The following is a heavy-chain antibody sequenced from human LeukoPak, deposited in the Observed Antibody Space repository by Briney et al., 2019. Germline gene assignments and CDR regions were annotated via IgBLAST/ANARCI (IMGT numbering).Heavy chain of an antibody. D-gene: IGHD6-19*01. CDR3: ARKGITVTGNIDY. Sequence: GGSLRLSCAASEFTFSSYGMTWVRQAPGKGLEWVSAISGSGGSTYYADSVKGRFTISRDNAKNSLYLQMNSLRAEDTAVYYCARKGITVTGNIDYWGQGTLVTVSS. CDR1: EFTFSSYG. J-gene: IGHJ4*02. V-gene: IGHV3-23*01. CDR2: ISGSGGST.